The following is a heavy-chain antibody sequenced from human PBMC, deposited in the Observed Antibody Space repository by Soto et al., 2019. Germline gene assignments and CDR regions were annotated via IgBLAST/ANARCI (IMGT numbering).Heavy chain of an antibody. CDR3: ARPGYCSSTSCYKVSFDY. Sequence: XSVKVSCKASGYTFTSYGISWVRQAPGQGLEWMGWISAYNGNTNYAQKLQGRVTMTTDTSTSTAYMELRSLRSDDTAVYYCARPGYCSSTSCYKVSFDYWGQGTLVTVSS. J-gene: IGHJ4*02. CDR1: GYTFTSYG. D-gene: IGHD2-2*02. CDR2: ISAYNGNT. V-gene: IGHV1-18*01.